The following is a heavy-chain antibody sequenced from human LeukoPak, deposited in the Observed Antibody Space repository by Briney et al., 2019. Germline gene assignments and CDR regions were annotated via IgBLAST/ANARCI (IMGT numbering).Heavy chain of an antibody. CDR3: AKDQGGGYLGADY. J-gene: IGHJ4*02. CDR1: GFTFDDYA. V-gene: IGHV3-9*01. CDR2: ISWNSGSI. Sequence: GGSLRLSCAASGFTFDDYAMHWVRQAPGKGLEWVSGISWNSGSIGYADSVKGRFTISRDNAKNSLYLQMNSLRAEDTDFYYCAKDQGGGYLGADYWGQGTLVTVSS. D-gene: IGHD3-22*01.